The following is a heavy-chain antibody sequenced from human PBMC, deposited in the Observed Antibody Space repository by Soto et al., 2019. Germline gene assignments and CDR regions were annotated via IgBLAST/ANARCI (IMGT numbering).Heavy chain of an antibody. CDR1: GYSFTDYH. CDR3: ARGDSTDCSNGVCSFFYNHDMDV. D-gene: IGHD2-8*01. J-gene: IGHJ6*02. Sequence: SVKVSCKASGYSFTDYHIHWLRQAPGQGLEWLVRINPKSGVTSTAQKFQGWVTMTTDTSISTASMELTRLTSDDTAIYYCARGDSTDCSNGVCSFFYNHDMDVWGQGPTVTV. V-gene: IGHV1-2*04. CDR2: INPKSGVT.